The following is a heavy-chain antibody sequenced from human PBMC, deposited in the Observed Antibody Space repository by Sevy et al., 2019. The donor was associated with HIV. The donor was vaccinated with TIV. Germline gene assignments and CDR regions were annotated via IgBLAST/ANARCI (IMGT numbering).Heavy chain of an antibody. J-gene: IGHJ4*02. CDR3: ARAGDDTAIEGFDY. D-gene: IGHD5-18*01. CDR1: GYTFTRYS. CDR2: INTNTGNP. V-gene: IGHV7-4-1*02. Sequence: ASVKVSCKASGYTFTRYSMNWVRQAPGQGLEWMGWINTNTGNPTYAQGFTGRFVFSLDTSGSTAYLQISSLKADDTAVYYCARAGDDTAIEGFDYWGQGTLVTVSS.